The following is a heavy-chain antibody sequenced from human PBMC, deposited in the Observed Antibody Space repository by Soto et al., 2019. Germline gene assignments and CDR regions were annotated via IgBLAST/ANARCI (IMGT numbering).Heavy chain of an antibody. J-gene: IGHJ6*03. D-gene: IGHD2-2*01. Sequence: GGSLRLSCAASGFTFSDYYMSWIRQAPGKGLEWVSYISSSGSTIYYADSVKGRFTISRDNAKNSLYLQMNSLRAEDTAVYYCARETYVVPAAIKAPSMDVWGKGTTVTVSS. V-gene: IGHV3-11*01. CDR1: GFTFSDYY. CDR3: ARETYVVPAAIKAPSMDV. CDR2: ISSSGSTI.